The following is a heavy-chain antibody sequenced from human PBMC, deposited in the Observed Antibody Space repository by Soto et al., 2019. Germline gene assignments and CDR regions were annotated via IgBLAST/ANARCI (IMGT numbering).Heavy chain of an antibody. D-gene: IGHD1-7*01. CDR2: INPNSGET. V-gene: IGHV1-2*02. CDR1: GYTFTGQY. Sequence: ASVKVSCKASGYTFTGQYMHWVRQAPGQGLEWMGWINPNSGETNYAQKFQGRVTITRDSSIGTAYMELSSLRSNDTAIYYCARESSGITLYGMDVWGQGTTVTVSS. CDR3: ARESSGITLYGMDV. J-gene: IGHJ6*02.